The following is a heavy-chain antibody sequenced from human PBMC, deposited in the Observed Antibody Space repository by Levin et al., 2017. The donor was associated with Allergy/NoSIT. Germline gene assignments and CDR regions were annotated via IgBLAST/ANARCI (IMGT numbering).Heavy chain of an antibody. CDR2: ISSSGSTI. CDR3: ARVAVAATIVDY. Sequence: GGSLRLSCAASGFTFSDYYMSWIRQAPGKGLEWLSYISSSGSTIYYADSVKGRFTISRDNAKNSLYLQMNSLRAEDTAVYYCARVAVAATIVDYWGQGTLVTVSS. CDR1: GFTFSDYY. V-gene: IGHV3-11*01. D-gene: IGHD2-15*01. J-gene: IGHJ4*02.